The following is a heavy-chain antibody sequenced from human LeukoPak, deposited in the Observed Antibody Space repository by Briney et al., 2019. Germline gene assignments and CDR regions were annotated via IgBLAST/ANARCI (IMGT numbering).Heavy chain of an antibody. J-gene: IGHJ6*04. CDR3: ARGAGYCSGGSCYYYGMDV. Sequence: SETLSLTGAVYGGSFSGYYWSWIRQPPGKGLEWIGEINHSGSTNYNPSLKSRVTISVDTSKNQFSLRLSSVTAADTAVYYCARGAGYCSGGSCYYYGMDVWGKGTTVTVSS. CDR1: GGSFSGYY. D-gene: IGHD2-15*01. V-gene: IGHV4-34*01. CDR2: INHSGST.